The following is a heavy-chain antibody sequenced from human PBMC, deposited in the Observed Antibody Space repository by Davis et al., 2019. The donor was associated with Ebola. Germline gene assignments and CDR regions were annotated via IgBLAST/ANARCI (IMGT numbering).Heavy chain of an antibody. D-gene: IGHD4-23*01. J-gene: IGHJ4*02. CDR2: IYYTGSA. V-gene: IGHV4-30-4*01. Sequence: MPSETLSLTCTVSGGSINRGDLYWSWIRQLPGKDLQWIGYIYYTGSAYYNPSLRSRVTISIDTSKNQFSLQLNSVTAADTAMYYCARESGSNFGDNSAMFDSWGQGTLVTVSP. CDR3: ARESGSNFGDNSAMFDS. CDR1: GGSINRGDLY.